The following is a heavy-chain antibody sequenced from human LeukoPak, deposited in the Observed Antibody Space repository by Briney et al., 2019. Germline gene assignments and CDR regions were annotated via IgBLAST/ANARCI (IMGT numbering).Heavy chain of an antibody. D-gene: IGHD6-6*01. V-gene: IGHV4-59*01. CDR2: IYYSGST. J-gene: IGHJ6*02. CDR3: ARVAARYVGMDV. CDR1: GGSINNYY. Sequence: SETLSLTCTVSGGSINNYYWSWIRQPPGMGLEWIGYIYYSGSTNYNPSLKSRVTISVDTSKKQFSLNLSSVTAADTAVYYCARVAARYVGMDVWGQGTMVTVSS.